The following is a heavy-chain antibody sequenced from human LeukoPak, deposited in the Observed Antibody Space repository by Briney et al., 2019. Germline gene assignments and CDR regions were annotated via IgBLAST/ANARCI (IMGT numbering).Heavy chain of an antibody. V-gene: IGHV4-39*07. D-gene: IGHD5-18*01. CDR2: LFANGET. J-gene: IGHJ4*02. CDR3: ARYSYGYLGIDY. CDR1: GASFSDGRYY. Sequence: PSETLSLTCTVSGASFSDGRYYWGWVRQPPGKGLEWIATLFANGETFYNPSLKSRVTMSVDTSKSQFSLKLSSVTAADTAVYYCARYSYGYLGIDYWGQGTLVTVSS.